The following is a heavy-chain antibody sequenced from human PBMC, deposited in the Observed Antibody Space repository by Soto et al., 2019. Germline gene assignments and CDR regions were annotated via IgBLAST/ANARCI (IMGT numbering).Heavy chain of an antibody. D-gene: IGHD1-20*01. J-gene: IGHJ5*02. Sequence: PSETLSLTCAVSGYSISSGYYWGWFRRPPGKGLEWIGYIYYSGSTYYNPSLKSRVTISVDTSKNQFSLRLTSVTAADTAIYYCTRRYNWTANYIDPRGPPPLLTISS. CDR1: GYSISSGYY. V-gene: IGHV4-38-2*01. CDR2: IYYSGST. CDR3: TRRYNWTANYIDP.